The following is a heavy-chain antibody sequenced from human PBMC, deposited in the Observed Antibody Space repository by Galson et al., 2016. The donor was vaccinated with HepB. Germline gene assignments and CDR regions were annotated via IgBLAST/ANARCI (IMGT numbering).Heavy chain of an antibody. CDR1: GASIRSGDYF. CDR2: MYYSGGT. CDR3: ARSGYSSGYYYYGMDV. V-gene: IGHV4-30-4*01. J-gene: IGHJ6*02. D-gene: IGHD5-18*01. Sequence: TLSLTCTVSGASIRSGDYFWSWIRQPPGKGLEWVGHMYYSGGTRYNPSLESRVSFSVDRPKNQFSLKLISVTAADTAVYFCARSGYSSGYYYYGMDVWGQGTTVTVSS.